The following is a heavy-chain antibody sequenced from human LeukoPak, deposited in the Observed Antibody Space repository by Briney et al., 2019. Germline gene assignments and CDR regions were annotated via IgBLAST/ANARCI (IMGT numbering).Heavy chain of an antibody. CDR3: ARGARSILWYYFDS. CDR1: GFTVSSNY. Sequence: PGGSLRLSCAASGFTVSSNYMSWVRQAPGKGLEWVANIKQDGSEKYYVDSVKGRFTISRDNAKNSLYLQMNSLRAEDTAVYYCARGARSILWYYFDSWGQGTLVTVSS. J-gene: IGHJ4*02. CDR2: IKQDGSEK. D-gene: IGHD2-2*01. V-gene: IGHV3-7*01.